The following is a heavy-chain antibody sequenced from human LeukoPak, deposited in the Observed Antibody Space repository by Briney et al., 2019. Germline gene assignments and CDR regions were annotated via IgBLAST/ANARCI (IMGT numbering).Heavy chain of an antibody. CDR3: AKDLDSSGYYLTFDY. Sequence: GGSLRLSCAASGFTFSSYAMSWVRQAPGKGLEWVSAISGSGGSTYYADSVKGRFTNSRDNSKNTLYLQMNSLRAEDTAVYYCAKDLDSSGYYLTFDYWGQGTLVTVSS. V-gene: IGHV3-23*01. CDR1: GFTFSSYA. J-gene: IGHJ4*02. CDR2: ISGSGGST. D-gene: IGHD3-22*01.